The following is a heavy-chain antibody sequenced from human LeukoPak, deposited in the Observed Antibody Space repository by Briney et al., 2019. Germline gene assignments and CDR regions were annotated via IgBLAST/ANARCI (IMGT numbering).Heavy chain of an antibody. D-gene: IGHD3-3*01. CDR1: GGSFNGYY. J-gene: IGHJ4*02. CDR3: ARRGGLTLFGVVLDYYFGY. CDR2: INHSGST. V-gene: IGHV4-34*01. Sequence: SSETLSLTCAVYGGSFNGYYWSWIRQPPGKGLQWIGEINHSGSTNYNPSLKSRVTISVDTSKNQFSLKLSSVTAADTAVYYCARRGGLTLFGVVLDYYFGYWDQGTLVTVSS.